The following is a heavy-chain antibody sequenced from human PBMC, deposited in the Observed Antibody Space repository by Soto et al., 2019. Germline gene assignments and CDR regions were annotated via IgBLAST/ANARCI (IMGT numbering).Heavy chain of an antibody. CDR3: ARGSSIAAPWYFDF. CDR1: GYTFTSYA. V-gene: IGHV1-3*01. CDR2: INAGNGNT. J-gene: IGHJ4*02. Sequence: QVPLVQSGAEVKKPGASVKVSCKASGYTFTSYAMHWVRQAPGQRLEWMGWINAGNGNTKYSQKFQGRVTITRYTSASTAYMELSSLRSEDTAVYYCARGSSIAAPWYFDFWGQGTLVTVSS. D-gene: IGHD6-6*01.